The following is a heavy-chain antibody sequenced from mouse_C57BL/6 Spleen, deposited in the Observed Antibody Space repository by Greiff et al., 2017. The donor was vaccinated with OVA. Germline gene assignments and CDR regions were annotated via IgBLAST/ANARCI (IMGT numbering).Heavy chain of an antibody. J-gene: IGHJ2*01. V-gene: IGHV5-6*01. CDR1: GFTFSSYG. CDR2: ISSGGSST. D-gene: IGHD1-1*01. CDR3: ARHYGSRWYFDR. Sequence: EVQVVESGGDLVKPGGSLKLSCAASGFTFSSYGMSWVRQPPDKRLEWVATISSGGSSTYYSDSVPGRFTITRNNANNTLYLQMSILKSEDTAMYYCARHYGSRWYFDRWGQAATLTGST.